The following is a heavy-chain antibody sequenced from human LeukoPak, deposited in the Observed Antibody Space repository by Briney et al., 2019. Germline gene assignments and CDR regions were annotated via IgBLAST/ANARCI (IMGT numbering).Heavy chain of an antibody. Sequence: PSETLSLTCTVSAGSFISSSHHWGWIRQSPGKGLEWIGSVYYGQTTYYNPSLDGRVTVSLDTSANQFSLQLNSVTAADTAVYYCVRHDGRGGATMGAFDSWGQGSLVTVSS. V-gene: IGHV4-39*01. CDR3: VRHDGRGGATMGAFDS. D-gene: IGHD5-12*01. CDR1: AGSFISSSHH. CDR2: VYYGQTT. J-gene: IGHJ5*01.